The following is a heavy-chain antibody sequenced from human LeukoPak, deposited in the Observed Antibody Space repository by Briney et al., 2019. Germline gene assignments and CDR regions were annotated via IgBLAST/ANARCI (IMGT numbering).Heavy chain of an antibody. CDR2: IYRSGSI. Sequence: GGSLRLSCAVSGFTVTVNYMSWVRQAPGKGLEWVSIIYRSGSISYADFVKGRFIISRDSSTNTLPLQMTSLRAEDTAVYYCAADFYTSYHLGYWGQGTLVTVSS. CDR3: AADFYTSYHLGY. D-gene: IGHD3-16*01. V-gene: IGHV3-66*01. J-gene: IGHJ4*02. CDR1: GFTVTVNY.